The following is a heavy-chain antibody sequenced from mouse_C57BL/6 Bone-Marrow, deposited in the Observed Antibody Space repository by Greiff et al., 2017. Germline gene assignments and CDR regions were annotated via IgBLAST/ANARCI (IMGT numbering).Heavy chain of an antibody. CDR2: IDPENGDT. CDR3: TSIYYGNDD. D-gene: IGHD2-1*01. J-gene: IGHJ2*01. V-gene: IGHV14-4*01. CDR1: GFNIKDDY. Sequence: VQLQQSGAELVRPGASVKLSCTASGFNIKDDYMHWVKQRPEQGLEWIGWIDPENGDTEYASKFQGKATITADTSSNTAYLQLSSLTSEDTAVYYCTSIYYGNDDWGPGTTLTVST.